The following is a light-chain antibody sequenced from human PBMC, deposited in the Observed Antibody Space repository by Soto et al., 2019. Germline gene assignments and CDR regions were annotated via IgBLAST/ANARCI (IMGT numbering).Light chain of an antibody. CDR2: KVS. Sequence: DVVMTQSPLSLPVTLGQPASISCRSSQSLAYTDGNTYLHWFLQRPGQSPRRLIYKVSNRDSGVPDRFSGSGSGTDFTLKISRVEAEDVGVYYCMQGTHWPLTFGGGTKVEIK. J-gene: IGKJ4*01. CDR1: QSLAYTDGNTY. V-gene: IGKV2-30*01. CDR3: MQGTHWPLT.